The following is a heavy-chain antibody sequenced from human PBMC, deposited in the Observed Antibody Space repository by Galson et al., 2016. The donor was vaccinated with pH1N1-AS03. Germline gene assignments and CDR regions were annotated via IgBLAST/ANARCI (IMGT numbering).Heavy chain of an antibody. CDR3: AVHDYYDDRSIDY. Sequence: LSLTCTVSGASIGSSTYYWGWIRQPPGKGLEWIGSLYYTGSTYCNPSLRSRVTISGDTSTNQFSLKLSSVTAAYTAVHLCAVHDYYDDRSIDYWGQGTRVSVSS. CDR2: LYYTGST. CDR1: GASIGSSTYY. J-gene: IGHJ4*02. D-gene: IGHD3-16*01. V-gene: IGHV4-39*01.